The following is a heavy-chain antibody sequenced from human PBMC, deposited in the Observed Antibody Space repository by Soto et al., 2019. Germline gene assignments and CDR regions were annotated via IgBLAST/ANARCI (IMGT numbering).Heavy chain of an antibody. Sequence: AAVKVSCKASGYTFTGYYMHWVRQAPGQGLEWMGWINPNSGGTNYAQKFQGRVTMTRDTSISTAYMELSRLRSDDTAVYYCAREVDSSGAFDMWGQGTMVTVSS. CDR1: GYTFTGYY. CDR2: INPNSGGT. CDR3: AREVDSSGAFDM. J-gene: IGHJ3*02. V-gene: IGHV1-2*02. D-gene: IGHD6-6*01.